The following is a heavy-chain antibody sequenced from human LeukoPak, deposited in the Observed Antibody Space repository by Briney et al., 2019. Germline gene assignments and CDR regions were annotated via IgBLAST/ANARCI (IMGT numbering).Heavy chain of an antibody. J-gene: IGHJ4*02. V-gene: IGHV3-48*03. D-gene: IGHD3-10*01. CDR2: ISSSGSTI. CDR1: GFTFSSYE. CDR3: AKDSKNYGSGGFDY. Sequence: PPGGSLRLSCAASGFTFSSYEMNWVRQAPGKGLEWVSYISSSGSTIYYADSVKGRFTISRDNSKNSLYLQMNSLRTEDTALYYCAKDSKNYGSGGFDYWGQGTLVTVSS.